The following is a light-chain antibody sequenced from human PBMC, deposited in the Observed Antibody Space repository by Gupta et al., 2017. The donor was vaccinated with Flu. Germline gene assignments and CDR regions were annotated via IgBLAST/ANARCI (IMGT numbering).Light chain of an antibody. Sequence: RPGTAPKLVIYDNSYRPSGVPERFSGTKSGPSASLAIAGLQSEDEALYYCQSYASGLPVVFGGGT. J-gene: IGLJ2*01. CDR2: DNS. V-gene: IGLV1-40*01. CDR3: QSYASGLPVV.